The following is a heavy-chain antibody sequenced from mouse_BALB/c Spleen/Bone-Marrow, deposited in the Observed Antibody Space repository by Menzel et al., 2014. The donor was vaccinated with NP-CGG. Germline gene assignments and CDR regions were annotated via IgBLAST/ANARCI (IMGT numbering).Heavy chain of an antibody. D-gene: IGHD2-14*01. CDR2: INPYNDGT. J-gene: IGHJ2*01. Sequence: VQLQQSGPELVKPGASVKMSCKASGYTFASYVMHWVKQKPGQGLEWIGYINPYNDGTKYNEKFKGMATLTSDRSSSTAYMELSSLTSEDSAVYYCAKGGNYRYDFDYWGQGTTLTVSS. CDR1: GYTFASYV. CDR3: AKGGNYRYDFDY. V-gene: IGHV1-14*01.